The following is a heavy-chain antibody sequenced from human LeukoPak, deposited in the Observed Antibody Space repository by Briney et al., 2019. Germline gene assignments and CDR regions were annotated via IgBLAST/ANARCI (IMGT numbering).Heavy chain of an antibody. Sequence: PGGSLRLSCAASGFTFRDYYMSWIRQAPGKGLEWVSYISSSGSTIYYADSVKGRFTISRDNAKNSLYLQMNSLRAEDTAVYYCAKLPSIAAPASGYWGQGTLVTVSS. J-gene: IGHJ4*02. CDR1: GFTFRDYY. CDR3: AKLPSIAAPASGY. V-gene: IGHV3-11*01. D-gene: IGHD6-6*01. CDR2: ISSSGSTI.